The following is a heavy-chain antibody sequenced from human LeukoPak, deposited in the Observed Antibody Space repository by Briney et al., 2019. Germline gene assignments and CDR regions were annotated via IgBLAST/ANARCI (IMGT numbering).Heavy chain of an antibody. CDR1: GFTFSSYD. Sequence: GGSLRLSCAASGFTFSSYDMHWVRQAPGKGLEWVAVLWYDGNNRYYADSVKGRFTISRDNSKNTLYLQMNSLRAEDTAVYYCTRESAAGTCDYWGQGTLVTVSS. D-gene: IGHD6-13*01. V-gene: IGHV3-33*01. CDR2: LWYDGNNR. CDR3: TRESAAGTCDY. J-gene: IGHJ4*02.